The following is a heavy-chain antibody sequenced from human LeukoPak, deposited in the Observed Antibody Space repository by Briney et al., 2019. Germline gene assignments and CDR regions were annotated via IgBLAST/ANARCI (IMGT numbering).Heavy chain of an antibody. CDR3: ARVRYYYDSSGYYDNAFDI. CDR2: ISGSGGST. J-gene: IGHJ3*02. CDR1: GFTFTSYG. D-gene: IGHD3-22*01. V-gene: IGHV3-23*01. Sequence: GGTLRLSCAASGFTFTSYGMSWVRQVRQAPGKGLEWVSTISGSGGSTYYADSVDGRFTISRDNSKNSLNLQMNSLRAEDTAVYYCARVRYYYDSSGYYDNAFDIWGQGTMVTVSP.